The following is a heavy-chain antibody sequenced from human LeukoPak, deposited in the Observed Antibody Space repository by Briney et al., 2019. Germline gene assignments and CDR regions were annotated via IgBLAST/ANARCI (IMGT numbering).Heavy chain of an antibody. CDR3: AKDRRPGGAYFDY. CDR1: GFTFSSYG. D-gene: IGHD4/OR15-4a*01. CDR2: IRYDGSNK. J-gene: IGHJ4*02. Sequence: GGSLRLSCAASGFTFSSYGMHWVRQAPGKGLEWVAFIRYDGSNKYYADSMEGRFTISRDNSKNTLYLQLNSLRAEDTALYYCAKDRRPGGAYFDYWGQGILVTVSS. V-gene: IGHV3-30*02.